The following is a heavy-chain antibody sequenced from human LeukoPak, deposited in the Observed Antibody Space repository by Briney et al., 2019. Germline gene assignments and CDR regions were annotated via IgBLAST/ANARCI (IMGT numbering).Heavy chain of an antibody. CDR3: ARGYCSGGSCYADAFDI. J-gene: IGHJ3*02. CDR1: GGTFSSYA. D-gene: IGHD2-15*01. V-gene: IGHV1-69*13. Sequence: SVEVSCEASGGTFSSYAISWVRQAPGQGLEWMGGIIPIFGTANYAQKFQGRVTITADESTSTAYMELSSLRSEDTAVYYCARGYCSGGSCYADAFDIWGQGTMVTVSS. CDR2: IIPIFGTA.